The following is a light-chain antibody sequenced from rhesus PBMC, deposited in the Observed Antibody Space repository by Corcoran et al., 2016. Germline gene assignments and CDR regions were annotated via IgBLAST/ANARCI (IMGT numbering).Light chain of an antibody. CDR2: LVS. V-gene: IGKV2-78*01. J-gene: IGKJ1*01. CDR1: QSLLDSDGYTH. Sequence: DIVMTQTPLSLPVTPGEPASISCRSSQSLLDSDGYTHLHWYLQKPGQSPHLLIYLVSNRASGVPDRVSGSGSGTDFTLKISRVEAEDVGVYYCMQTLQTPWTFGQGTKVEIK. CDR3: MQTLQTPWT.